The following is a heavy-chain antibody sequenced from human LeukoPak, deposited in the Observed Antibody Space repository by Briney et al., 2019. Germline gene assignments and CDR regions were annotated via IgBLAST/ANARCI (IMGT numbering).Heavy chain of an antibody. Sequence: NPSETLSLTCTVSGDSLSNSYWGWIRQPPGKGLEWIGIVYYSGSTYYSTSLKSRVTISVDTSKNQFSLKVSSVTAADTAVYYCARFVVGATAFDYWGQGTLVTVSS. D-gene: IGHD1-26*01. J-gene: IGHJ4*02. V-gene: IGHV4-39*07. CDR3: ARFVVGATAFDY. CDR2: VYYSGST. CDR1: GDSLSNSY.